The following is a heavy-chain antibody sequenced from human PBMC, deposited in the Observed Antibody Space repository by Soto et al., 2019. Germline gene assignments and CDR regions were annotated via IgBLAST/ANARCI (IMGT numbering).Heavy chain of an antibody. D-gene: IGHD4-17*01. CDR2: ISFDGTKK. CDR1: GFTFNIYA. Sequence: PGGSLRLSCAASGFTFNIYALHWVRQAPGKGLEWAAVISFDGTKKYYSDSVKGRFTISRDNLKNTLYLQMNKLRVEDAALYFCAREDDYGYRYINYGLDVWGQGTTVTVSS. J-gene: IGHJ6*02. V-gene: IGHV3-30-3*01. CDR3: AREDDYGYRYINYGLDV.